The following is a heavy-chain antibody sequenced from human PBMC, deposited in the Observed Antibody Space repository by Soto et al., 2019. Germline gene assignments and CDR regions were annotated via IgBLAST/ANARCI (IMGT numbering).Heavy chain of an antibody. CDR1: GYTFTSYG. Sequence: ASVKVSCKASGYTFTSYGISWVRQAPGQGLEWMGWISAYNGNTNYAQKLQGRVTMTTDTSTSTAYMELRSPRSDDTAVYYCARFLYDYVWGSYRKSFDYWGYGTLFTVSS. CDR3: ARFLYDYVWGSYRKSFDY. V-gene: IGHV1-18*01. D-gene: IGHD3-16*02. J-gene: IGHJ4*01. CDR2: ISAYNGNT.